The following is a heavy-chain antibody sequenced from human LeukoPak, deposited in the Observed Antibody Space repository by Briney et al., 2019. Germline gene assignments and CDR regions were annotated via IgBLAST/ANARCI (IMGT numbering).Heavy chain of an antibody. Sequence: GGSLRLSCAASGFTFSSYAMSWVRQAPGEELEWVSAISGSGGSTYYADSVKGRFTISRDNSKNTLYLQMNSLRAEDTAVYYCAKDHGVTTVTHSPGYWGQGTLVTVSS. D-gene: IGHD4-17*01. J-gene: IGHJ4*02. CDR3: AKDHGVTTVTHSPGY. CDR2: ISGSGGST. V-gene: IGHV3-23*01. CDR1: GFTFSSYA.